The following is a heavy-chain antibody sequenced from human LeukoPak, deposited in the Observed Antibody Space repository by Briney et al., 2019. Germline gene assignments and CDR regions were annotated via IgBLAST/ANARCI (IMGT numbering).Heavy chain of an antibody. Sequence: GGSLRLSCAASGFTFSSYAMHWVRQAPGKGLEWVAVISYDGSNKYYADSVKGRFTISRDNSKNTLYLQMNSLRAEDTAVYYCARARRGCTSTSCYGGNFDYWGQGTLVTVSS. CDR3: ARARRGCTSTSCYGGNFDY. D-gene: IGHD2-2*01. CDR2: ISYDGSNK. V-gene: IGHV3-30-3*01. CDR1: GFTFSSYA. J-gene: IGHJ4*02.